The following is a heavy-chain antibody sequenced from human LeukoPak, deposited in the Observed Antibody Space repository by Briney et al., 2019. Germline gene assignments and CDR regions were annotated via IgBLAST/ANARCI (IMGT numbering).Heavy chain of an antibody. J-gene: IGHJ4*02. CDR1: GGSISSASYC. D-gene: IGHD2/OR15-2a*01. V-gene: IGHV4-39*01. CDR3: ARQRDSSFDQ. Sequence: SETLSLTCTVSGGSISSASYCWGWIRQPPGKGLEWIGIIYYSGSTYYNPSLKSRVTISVDTSKNQFSLKLSSVTAADTAVYYCARQRDSSFDQWGQGTLVTVSS. CDR2: IYYSGST.